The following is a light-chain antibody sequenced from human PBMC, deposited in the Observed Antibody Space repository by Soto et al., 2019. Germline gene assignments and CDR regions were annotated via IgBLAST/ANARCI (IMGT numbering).Light chain of an antibody. CDR3: AAWDDRLNGYV. CDR1: SSNIGSNA. Sequence: QAVVSQPPSTSGTPGQRVTISCSGGSSNIGSNAVNWYQQVPGTAPKLLIYNNNKRPSGVPDRFSGSKSGTSASLASSGLQSEDEADYYCAAWDDRLNGYVFGTGTKLTVL. V-gene: IGLV1-44*01. J-gene: IGLJ1*01. CDR2: NNN.